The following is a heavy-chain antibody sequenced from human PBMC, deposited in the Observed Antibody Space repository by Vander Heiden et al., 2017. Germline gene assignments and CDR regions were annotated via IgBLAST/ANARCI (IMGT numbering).Heavy chain of an antibody. CDR3: AKGGGPFGVFPHM. CDR1: GFTFSSYG. D-gene: IGHD3-3*01. CDR2: ISGSGDTT. Sequence: EVQLLESGGNLVQPGGSLRLSCVASGFTFSSYGMSWVRQAPGKGLEWVSGISGSGDTTYNADSVKGRFTISRDNSKNTVFLQMNSLRAEETAVYYCAKGGGPFGVFPHMWGQGTLVTVSS. V-gene: IGHV3-23*01. J-gene: IGHJ4*02.